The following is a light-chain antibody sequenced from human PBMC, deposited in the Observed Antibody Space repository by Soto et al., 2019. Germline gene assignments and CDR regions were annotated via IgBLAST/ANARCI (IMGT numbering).Light chain of an antibody. J-gene: IGKJ2*01. CDR2: WAS. CDR1: QNILYSPNNKNY. V-gene: IGKV4-1*01. CDR3: LQYYNSYT. Sequence: DIVMTQSPDSLAVSLGERATINCKSSQNILYSPNNKNYLAWYQQKPGQPPKLLTYWASTRQSGVPDRFSGSGSETDFTLTSSSVQSEDVAVYYCLQYYNSYTFGQGTKLEI.